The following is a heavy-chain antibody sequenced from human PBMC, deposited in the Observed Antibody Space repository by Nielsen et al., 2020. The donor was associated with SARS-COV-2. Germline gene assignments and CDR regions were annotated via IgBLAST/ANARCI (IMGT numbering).Heavy chain of an antibody. CDR3: ARDPYFESSAYYDYFDH. CDR1: GYTFTSYG. CDR2: ISAYNGNT. Sequence: ASVKVSCKASGYTFTSYGISWVRQAPGQGLEWMGWISAYNGNTNYAQKLQGRVTMTTDTSTSTAYMELRSLRSEDTAVYYCARDPYFESSAYYDYFDHWGQGTLVTVSS. D-gene: IGHD3-22*01. V-gene: IGHV1-18*01. J-gene: IGHJ4*02.